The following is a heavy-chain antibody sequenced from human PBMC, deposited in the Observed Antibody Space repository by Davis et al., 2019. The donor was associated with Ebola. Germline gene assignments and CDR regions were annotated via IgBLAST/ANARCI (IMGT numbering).Heavy chain of an antibody. V-gene: IGHV3-53*01. CDR3: ARDNYFSY. Sequence: GESLKISCAASGFTIHNIYMSWVRQAPGKGLHWVSVIYAGDNTFYADAVKGRVTISRDNSKNTVFLQMSSLRAEDTAVYYCARDNYFSYWGQGTLVTVSS. CDR2: IYAGDNT. J-gene: IGHJ4*02. CDR1: GFTIHNIY.